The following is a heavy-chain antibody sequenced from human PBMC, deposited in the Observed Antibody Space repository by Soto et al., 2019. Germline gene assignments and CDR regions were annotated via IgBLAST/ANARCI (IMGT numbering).Heavy chain of an antibody. CDR2: INASGST. CDR1: GGSLSGYY. D-gene: IGHD1-26*01. J-gene: IGHJ3*02. CDR3: ARAGFSGPYDAFDI. V-gene: IGHV4-34*01. Sequence: PSETLSLTCAVFGGSLSGYYWSWIRQPPGKGLEWIGEINASGSTNYNPSLKSRVTISVDTSKNQFSLKLTSVIAADTAVYFCARAGFSGPYDAFDIWGQGTMVTVS.